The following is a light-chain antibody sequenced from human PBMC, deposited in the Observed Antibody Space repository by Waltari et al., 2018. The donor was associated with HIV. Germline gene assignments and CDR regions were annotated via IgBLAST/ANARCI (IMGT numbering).Light chain of an antibody. CDR3: VAWDDSLSGLL. CDR2: KNE. Sequence: QSVLTQPPSASGTPGQRVTISCSGSSSNIGSNYVYWFQQTPGTIPRLLLYKNEQRPSGVPGRVSGSKSGTSASLASSGLRSEDEADYSCVAWDDSLSGLLFGGGTKLTVL. J-gene: IGLJ3*02. V-gene: IGLV1-47*01. CDR1: SSNIGSNY.